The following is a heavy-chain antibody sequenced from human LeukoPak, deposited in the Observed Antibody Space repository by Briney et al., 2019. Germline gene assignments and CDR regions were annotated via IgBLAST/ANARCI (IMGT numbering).Heavy chain of an antibody. CDR3: ARHIVSPSTWFDP. Sequence: GGSLRLSCAASGFTFSGYYMSWVRQAPGKGLEWVSYISSSGSTIYYADSVKGRFTISSDNAKNSLYLQMNSLTAEDTAVYYCARHIVSPSTWFDPWGQGTLVTVSS. D-gene: IGHD5/OR15-5a*01. CDR1: GFTFSGYY. CDR2: ISSSGSTI. J-gene: IGHJ5*02. V-gene: IGHV3-11*01.